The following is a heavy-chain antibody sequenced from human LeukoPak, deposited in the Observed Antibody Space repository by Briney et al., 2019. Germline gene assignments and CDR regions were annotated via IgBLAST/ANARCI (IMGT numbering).Heavy chain of an antibody. CDR2: ISGSGGST. CDR3: AKVLRFLEWPGYMDV. V-gene: IGHV3-23*01. CDR1: GFTFSSYA. J-gene: IGHJ6*03. D-gene: IGHD3-3*01. Sequence: GGSLRLSCAASGFTFSSYAMSWVRQAPGKGLEWVSAISGSGGSTYYADSVKGRFTISRDNSKNTLYLQMNSLRAEDTAVYYCAKVLRFLEWPGYMDVWGKGTTVTVSS.